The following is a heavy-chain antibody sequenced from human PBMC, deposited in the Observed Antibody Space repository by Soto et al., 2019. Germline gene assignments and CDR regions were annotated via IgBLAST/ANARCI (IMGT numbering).Heavy chain of an antibody. Sequence: GESLKISCNGSGYSFTSYWIGWVRQMPGKGLEWMGIIYPGDSDTRYSPSFQGQVTISADKSISTAYLQWSSLKASDTAMYYCARLAPSSIAARPGFDPWGQGTLVTVSS. CDR1: GYSFTSYW. D-gene: IGHD6-6*01. CDR3: ARLAPSSIAARPGFDP. CDR2: IYPGDSDT. V-gene: IGHV5-51*01. J-gene: IGHJ5*02.